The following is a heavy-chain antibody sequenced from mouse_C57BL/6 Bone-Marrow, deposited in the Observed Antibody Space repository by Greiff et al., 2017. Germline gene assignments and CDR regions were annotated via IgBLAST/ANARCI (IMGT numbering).Heavy chain of an antibody. CDR2: IYPGDGDT. V-gene: IGHV1-82*01. J-gene: IGHJ2*01. CDR1: GYAFSSSW. D-gene: IGHD1-1*01. Sequence: VQLQQSGPELVKPGASVKISCKASGYAFSSSWMNWVKQRPGKGLEWIGRIYPGDGDTNYTGKFQGKATLTADKSSSTAYMQLSSLTSEDSAVYFCAREDYYGSRADCWGQGTTLTVSS. CDR3: AREDYYGSRADC.